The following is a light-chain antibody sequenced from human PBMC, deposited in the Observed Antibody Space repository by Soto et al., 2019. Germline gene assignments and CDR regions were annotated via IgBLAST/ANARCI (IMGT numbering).Light chain of an antibody. CDR2: GAS. Sequence: EIVMTQSPATLSVSPGERATLSCRASQSVSSNLAWYQQKPGQAPRLLIYGASTRATGIPARFSGSGSGTKFTLTISSLQSEDFAVYYCQQYAMTFGQGTKVDI. CDR1: QSVSSN. V-gene: IGKV3-15*01. J-gene: IGKJ1*01. CDR3: QQYAMT.